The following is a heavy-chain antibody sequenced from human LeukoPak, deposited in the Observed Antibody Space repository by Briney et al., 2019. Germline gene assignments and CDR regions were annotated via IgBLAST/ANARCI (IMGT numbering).Heavy chain of an antibody. Sequence: HTGGSLRLSCAASGFIVSSTYMSWVRQAPGKGLEWVSVIYSGGSTFYADSAKGRFTISRDNSKNSLYLQMNSLRAEDTAMYYCARDLLTQSYDFVDYYWGQGTLVTVSS. D-gene: IGHD4-17*01. J-gene: IGHJ4*02. CDR1: GFIVSSTY. V-gene: IGHV3-66*01. CDR3: ARDLLTQSYDFVDYY. CDR2: IYSGGST.